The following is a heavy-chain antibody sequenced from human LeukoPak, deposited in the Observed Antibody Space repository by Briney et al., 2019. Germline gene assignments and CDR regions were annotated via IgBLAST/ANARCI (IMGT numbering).Heavy chain of an antibody. CDR2: IIPIFGTA. D-gene: IGHD4/OR15-4a*01. CDR3: ALLHRPLRGLVLWDY. Sequence: GASVKVSCKASGGTFSSYAISWVRQAPGQGLEWMGGIIPIFGTANYAQKFQGRVTITADESTSTAYMELSSLRSEDTAVYYCALLHRPLRGLVLWDYWGQGTLVTVSS. V-gene: IGHV1-69*13. J-gene: IGHJ4*02. CDR1: GGTFSSYA.